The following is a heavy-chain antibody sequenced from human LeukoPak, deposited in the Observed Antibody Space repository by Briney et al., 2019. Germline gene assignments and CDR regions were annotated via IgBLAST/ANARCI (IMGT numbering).Heavy chain of an antibody. Sequence: PGMSPRPSCAASGFSLSNYGVHWVRQAPGKGLEWVTVIWYDGSNRYYADSVKGRITVSRDTSRNTLDLEINSLRVDDTAIYYCARGTGAKRYYFDLWGQGIMVTVSS. CDR2: IWYDGSNR. CDR3: ARGTGAKRYYFDL. V-gene: IGHV3-33*01. CDR1: GFSLSNYG. J-gene: IGHJ4*02. D-gene: IGHD2-2*01.